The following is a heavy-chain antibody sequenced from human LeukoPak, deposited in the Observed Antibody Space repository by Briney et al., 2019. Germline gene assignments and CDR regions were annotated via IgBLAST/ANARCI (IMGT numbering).Heavy chain of an antibody. CDR3: AAVGSGSDY. CDR1: GYTLTELS. Sequence: ASVKVSCKVSGYTLTELSMHWVRPPPGKGLEWMGGFDPEDGETIYAQKFQGRVTMTEDTSTDTAYMELRSLRSEDTAVYYCAAVGSGSDYWGQGTLVTVSS. V-gene: IGHV1-24*01. CDR2: FDPEDGET. J-gene: IGHJ4*02. D-gene: IGHD6-19*01.